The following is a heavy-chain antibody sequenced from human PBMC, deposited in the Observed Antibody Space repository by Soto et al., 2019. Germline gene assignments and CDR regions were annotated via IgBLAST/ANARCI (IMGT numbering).Heavy chain of an antibody. CDR3: AREVAVTTFDY. J-gene: IGHJ4*02. CDR1: GFTFSSYS. CDR2: ISSSSSTI. Sequence: EVQLVESGGGLVQPGGSLRLSCAASGFTFSSYSMNWVRQAPGKGLEWVSYISSSSSTIYYADSVKGRFTISRDNAKNSLYLQMNSLRAEDTAVYYCAREVAVTTFDYWGQGTLVTVSS. V-gene: IGHV3-48*01. D-gene: IGHD4-17*01.